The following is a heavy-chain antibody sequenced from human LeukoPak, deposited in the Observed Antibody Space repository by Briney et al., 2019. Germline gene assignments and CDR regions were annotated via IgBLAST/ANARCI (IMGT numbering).Heavy chain of an antibody. CDR2: IYYSGST. V-gene: IGHV4-30-4*02. Sequence: SETLSLTCTVSGGSISSGDYYWSWIRQPPGKGLEWIGYIYYSGSTYYNPSLKSRVTISVDTSKNQFSLKLSSVTAADTAVYYCARAGYYCSGGSCDYYYGMDVWGQGTTVTVSS. CDR3: ARAGYYCSGGSCDYYYGMDV. D-gene: IGHD2-15*01. CDR1: GGSISSGDYY. J-gene: IGHJ6*02.